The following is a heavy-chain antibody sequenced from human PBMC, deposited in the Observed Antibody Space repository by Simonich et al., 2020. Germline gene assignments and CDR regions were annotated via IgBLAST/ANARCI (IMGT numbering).Heavy chain of an antibody. Sequence: QVQLVQSGAEVKKPGASVKVSCKASGYTFTSYGIIWVRQAPGKGLEWMGCISAYNGNTIYAQKLQGRVNMTNDTSTSTAYMELRSLRSDDTAVYYCARASRGTWWYYYFDYWGQGTLVTVSS. CDR1: GYTFTSYG. V-gene: IGHV1-18*01. J-gene: IGHJ4*02. CDR2: ISAYNGNT. D-gene: IGHD2-15*01. CDR3: ARASRGTWWYYYFDY.